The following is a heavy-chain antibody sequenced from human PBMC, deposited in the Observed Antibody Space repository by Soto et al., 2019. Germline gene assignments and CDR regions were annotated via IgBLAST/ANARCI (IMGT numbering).Heavy chain of an antibody. D-gene: IGHD6-13*01. CDR3: ARAVYSSSWRYYHYYGMDV. CDR2: INAGNGNT. J-gene: IGHJ6*02. Sequence: ASVKVSCKASGYTFTSYAMHWVRQAPGQRLEWMGWINAGNGNTKYSQKFQGRVTITRDTSASTAYMELSSLRSDGTAVYYCARAVYSSSWRYYHYYGMDVWGQGTTVTVSS. V-gene: IGHV1-3*01. CDR1: GYTFTSYA.